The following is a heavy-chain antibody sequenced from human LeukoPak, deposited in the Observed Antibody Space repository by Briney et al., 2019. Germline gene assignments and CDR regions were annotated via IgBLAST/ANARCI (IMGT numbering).Heavy chain of an antibody. CDR1: GYTFTSYG. J-gene: IGHJ4*02. V-gene: IGHV1-18*01. CDR3: ARDWSDYDSSGYPGGY. Sequence: GASVTVSCKASGYTFTSYGISWVRQAPGQGREWMGWISAYNGNTNYAQKLQGRVTMTTDTSTSTAYMELRSLRSDDTAVYYCARDWSDYDSSGYPGGYWGQGTLVTVSS. CDR2: ISAYNGNT. D-gene: IGHD3-22*01.